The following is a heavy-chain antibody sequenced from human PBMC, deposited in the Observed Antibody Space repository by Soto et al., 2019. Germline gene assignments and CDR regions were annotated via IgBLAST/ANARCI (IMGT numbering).Heavy chain of an antibody. V-gene: IGHV4-38-2*01. CDR3: ARGGDTMVRGVIIFYYYGMDV. Sequence: SETLSLTCAVSCYSISIGYYWGWVRQTPGKGLEWIGSIYHGENTYYNPSLKSRVTISADTSNNQFSLKLSSVTAADTAVYYCARGGDTMVRGVIIFYYYGMDVWGQGTTVTVSS. CDR2: IYHGENT. CDR1: CYSISIGYY. D-gene: IGHD3-10*01. J-gene: IGHJ6*02.